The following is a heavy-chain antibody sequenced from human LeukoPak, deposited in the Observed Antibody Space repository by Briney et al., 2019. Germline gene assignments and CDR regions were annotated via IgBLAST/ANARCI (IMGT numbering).Heavy chain of an antibody. J-gene: IGHJ4*02. CDR2: IYYSGST. Sequence: SETLSLTCTVSGGSISSYYWGWIRQPPGKGLEWIGSIYYSGSTYYNPSLKSRVTISVDTSKNQFSLKLSSVTAADTAVYYCARHDEMTTVTTGYDYWGQGTLVTVSS. CDR1: GGSISSYY. V-gene: IGHV4-39*01. CDR3: ARHDEMTTVTTGYDY. D-gene: IGHD4-17*01.